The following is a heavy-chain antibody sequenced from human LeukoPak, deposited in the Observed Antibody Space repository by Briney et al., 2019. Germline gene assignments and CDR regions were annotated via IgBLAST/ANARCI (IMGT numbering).Heavy chain of an antibody. CDR3: ARVRSNYDAFDI. Sequence: GGSLRLSCVASGFIVSSNYMSWVRQAPGKGLEWVSVIYGGGGTYYADSVKGRFTISRDNFKNTLYLQMNSLRAEDTAVYYCARVRSNYDAFDIWGQGTMVTVSS. J-gene: IGHJ3*02. V-gene: IGHV3-66*01. CDR1: GFIVSSNY. D-gene: IGHD5-24*01. CDR2: IYGGGGT.